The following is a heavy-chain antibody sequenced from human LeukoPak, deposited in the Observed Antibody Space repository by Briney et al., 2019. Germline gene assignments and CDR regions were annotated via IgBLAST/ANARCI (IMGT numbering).Heavy chain of an antibody. V-gene: IGHV3-21*01. CDR2: ISSSSSYI. CDR3: ARGRPTYYYDSSGYYPPPFDY. J-gene: IGHJ4*02. CDR1: GFTFSSYS. D-gene: IGHD3-22*01. Sequence: PGGSLRLSCAASGFTFSSYSMNWVRQAPGKGLEWVSSISSSSSYIYYADSVKGRFTISRDNAKNSLYLQMNSLRAEDTAVYYCARGRPTYYYDSSGYYPPPFDYWGQGTLVTVSS.